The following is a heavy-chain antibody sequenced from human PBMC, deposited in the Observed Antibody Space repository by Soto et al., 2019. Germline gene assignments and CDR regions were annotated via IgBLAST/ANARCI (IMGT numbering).Heavy chain of an antibody. CDR3: ASRDPGASVDY. D-gene: IGHD1-26*01. CDR1: GGSFTSNNW. J-gene: IGHJ4*02. V-gene: IGHV4-4*02. CDR2: IYRTGST. Sequence: LTLTCAVSGGSFTSNNWWTWVRQPPGQGLEWIGEIYRTGSTNYNPSLKSRVTISLDKSENQFSLKVTSLTAADTAVYYCASRDPGASVDYWGQGTLVTVSS.